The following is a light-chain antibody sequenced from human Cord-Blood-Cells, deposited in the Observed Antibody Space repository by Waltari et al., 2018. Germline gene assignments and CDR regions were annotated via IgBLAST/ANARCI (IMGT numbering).Light chain of an antibody. CDR2: DVS. Sequence: QSALTQPRSVSGSPGQSVTISCTGTSSDVGGYNYVSWYQQHPGKAPKLMIYDVSKRPTGVPDRFSRSKSRTTASLTISGLQAEDEADYYCCSYAGSYTLVFGGGTKLTVL. CDR3: CSYAGSYTLV. J-gene: IGLJ3*02. CDR1: SSDVGGYNY. V-gene: IGLV2-11*01.